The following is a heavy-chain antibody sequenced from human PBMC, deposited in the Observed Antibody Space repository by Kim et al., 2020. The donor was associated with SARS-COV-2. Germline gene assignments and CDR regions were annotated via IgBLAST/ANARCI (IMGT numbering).Heavy chain of an antibody. J-gene: IGHJ6*02. CDR3: AKDTELLSAYYYYYGMDV. Sequence: KGRFTISRDNSKNSLYLQMNSLRTEDTALYYCAKDTELLSAYYYYYGMDVWGQGATVTVSS. V-gene: IGHV3-43*01. D-gene: IGHD2-21*02.